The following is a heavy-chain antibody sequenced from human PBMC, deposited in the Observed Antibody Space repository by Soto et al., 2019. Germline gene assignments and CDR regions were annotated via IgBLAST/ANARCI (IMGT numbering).Heavy chain of an antibody. V-gene: IGHV3-23*01. CDR1: GFTFSSDA. CDR3: ANAAMVRGAYYYYGMDV. D-gene: IGHD3-10*01. CDR2: ISGSGGST. J-gene: IGHJ6*02. Sequence: VSLRLSCAASGFTFSSDAMSWVRQAPGKGLEWVSAISGSGGSTYYADSVKGRFTISRDNSKNTLYLQMNSLRAEDTAVYYCANAAMVRGAYYYYGMDVWGQGTTVTVSS.